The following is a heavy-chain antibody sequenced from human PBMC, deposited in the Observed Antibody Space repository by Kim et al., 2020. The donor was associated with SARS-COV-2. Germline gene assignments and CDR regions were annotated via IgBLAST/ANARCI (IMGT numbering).Heavy chain of an antibody. CDR3: TTEYGDHHFYWTPYFDY. D-gene: IGHD4-17*01. Sequence: GGSLRLSCAASGFTFSNAWMSWVRQAPGKGLEWVGRIKSKTDGGTTDYAAPVKGRFTISRDDSKNTLYLQMNSLKTEDTAVCYCTTEYGDHHFYWTPYFDYWGQGTLVTVSS. V-gene: IGHV3-15*01. CDR2: IKSKTDGGTT. J-gene: IGHJ4*02. CDR1: GFTFSNAW.